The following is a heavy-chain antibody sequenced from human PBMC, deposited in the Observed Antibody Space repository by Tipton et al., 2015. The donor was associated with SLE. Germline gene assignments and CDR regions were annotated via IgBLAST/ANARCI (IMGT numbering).Heavy chain of an antibody. Sequence: LRLSCTVSGGSISSYYWSWIRQPPGKGLEWIGYIHNSGITNFNPSLRSRVTISVDTSKNQFSLKLSSVTAADTAVYYCARQPAAFDIWGQGTRVTVSS. CDR1: GGSISSYY. CDR3: ARQPAAFDI. J-gene: IGHJ3*02. V-gene: IGHV4-59*08. CDR2: IHNSGIT.